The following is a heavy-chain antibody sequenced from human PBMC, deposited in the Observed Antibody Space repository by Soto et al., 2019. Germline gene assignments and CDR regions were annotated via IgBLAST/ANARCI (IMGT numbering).Heavy chain of an antibody. J-gene: IGHJ4*02. Sequence: GGSLRLSCAASGFTFSSYAMSWVRQAPGKGLEWVSAISGSGGSTYYADSVKGRFTISRDNSKNTLYLQMNSLRAEDTAVYYCAKDWGSGSYSSYYFDYWGQGTLVTVSS. CDR3: AKDWGSGSYSSYYFDY. V-gene: IGHV3-23*01. CDR2: ISGSGGST. D-gene: IGHD3-10*01. CDR1: GFTFSSYA.